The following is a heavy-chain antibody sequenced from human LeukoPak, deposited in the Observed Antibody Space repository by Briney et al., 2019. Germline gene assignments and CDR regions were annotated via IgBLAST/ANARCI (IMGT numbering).Heavy chain of an antibody. J-gene: IGHJ4*02. V-gene: IGHV4-59*08. CDR2: VYYSGST. CDR1: GGSIRSDF. Sequence: SETLSLTCTVSGGSIRSDFWSWIRQPPGKGLEWIGYVYYSGSTNYNPSLKSRVTISVDTSKNQFSLKLSSVTAADTAVYYCARHRDGDLDYWGQGTLVTVSS. CDR3: ARHRDGDLDY. D-gene: IGHD2-21*02.